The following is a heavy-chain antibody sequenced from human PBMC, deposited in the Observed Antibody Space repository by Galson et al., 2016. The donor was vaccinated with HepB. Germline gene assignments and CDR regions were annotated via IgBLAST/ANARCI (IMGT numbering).Heavy chain of an antibody. Sequence: SLRLSCAASGFTFRDYWMNWVRQAPGKGLEWVAIITHDGKEKHYADSVTGRFTISRDNGDNSLYLQMHSLRVEDTAVYYCARDVPSDSWGAFDIWGQGTMVTVSS. CDR3: ARDVPSDSWGAFDI. D-gene: IGHD3-16*01. J-gene: IGHJ3*02. CDR2: ITHDGKEK. V-gene: IGHV3-7*03. CDR1: GFTFRDYW.